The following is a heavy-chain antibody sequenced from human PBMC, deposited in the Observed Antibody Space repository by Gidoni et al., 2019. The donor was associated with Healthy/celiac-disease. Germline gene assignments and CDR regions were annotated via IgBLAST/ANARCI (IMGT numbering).Heavy chain of an antibody. CDR1: GFTFSSYS. D-gene: IGHD3-22*01. CDR3: ARDPNYYDSSGYPITYYYYGMDV. Sequence: EVQLVESGGGLVQPGGSLRLSCAASGFTFSSYSMNWVRQAPGKGLEWVSYISSSSSTIYYADSVKGRFTISRDNAKNSLYLQMNSLRDEDTAVYYCARDPNYYDSSGYPITYYYYGMDVWGQGTTVTVSS. V-gene: IGHV3-48*02. CDR2: ISSSSSTI. J-gene: IGHJ6*02.